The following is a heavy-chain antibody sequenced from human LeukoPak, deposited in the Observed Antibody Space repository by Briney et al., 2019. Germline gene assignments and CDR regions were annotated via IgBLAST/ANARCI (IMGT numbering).Heavy chain of an antibody. Sequence: ASVEVSCKASGYAFTSYGISWVRQAPGQGLEWMGWISAYNGNTNYAQKLQGRVTMTTDTSTSTAYMELRSLRSDDTAVYYCARDHGDYVEYWFDPWGQGTLVTVSS. CDR2: ISAYNGNT. D-gene: IGHD4-17*01. J-gene: IGHJ5*02. V-gene: IGHV1-18*01. CDR1: GYAFTSYG. CDR3: ARDHGDYVEYWFDP.